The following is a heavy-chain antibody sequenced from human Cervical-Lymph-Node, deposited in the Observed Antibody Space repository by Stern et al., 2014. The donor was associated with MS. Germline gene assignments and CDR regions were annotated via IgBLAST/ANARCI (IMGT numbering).Heavy chain of an antibody. J-gene: IGHJ5*01. CDR1: GGSISSYY. CDR2: IYYSGST. Sequence: QVQLLESGPGLVKPSETLSLTCTVSGGSISSYYWSWIRQPPGKGLEWIGDIYYSGSTNYNPSLKSRVTISVDTSKNQFSLKLSSVTAADTAVYFCARGYSSSWYWFDSWGQGTQVTVSS. D-gene: IGHD6-13*01. V-gene: IGHV4-59*01. CDR3: ARGYSSSWYWFDS.